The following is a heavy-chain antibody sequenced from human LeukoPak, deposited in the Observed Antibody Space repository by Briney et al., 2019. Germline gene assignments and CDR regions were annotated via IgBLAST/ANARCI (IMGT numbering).Heavy chain of an antibody. J-gene: IGHJ5*02. CDR2: IYTSGST. CDR3: ARQKIAAVRGVNTFDP. CDR1: GDSISSFH. Sequence: SETLSLTCTVSGDSISSFHWSWIRQPAGKGLEWIGRIYTSGSTNYNPSLKSRVTMSVDTSKNQFSLKLSSVTAADTAVYYCARQKIAAVRGVNTFDPWGQGTLVTVSS. V-gene: IGHV4-4*07. D-gene: IGHD3-10*01.